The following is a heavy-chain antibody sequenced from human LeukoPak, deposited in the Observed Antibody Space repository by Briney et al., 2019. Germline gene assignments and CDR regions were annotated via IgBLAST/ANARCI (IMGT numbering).Heavy chain of an antibody. D-gene: IGHD2-2*01. Sequence: PSETLSLTCTVSGGSISSSSYYWGWIRQPPGKGLEWIASIYYSGRTYYNPSLKSRVTISVDTSKNQFSLKLSSVTAADTAVYYCARDLGYCSSTSCYEYWGQGTLVTVSS. CDR1: GGSISSSSYY. CDR2: IYYSGRT. J-gene: IGHJ4*02. V-gene: IGHV4-39*07. CDR3: ARDLGYCSSTSCYEY.